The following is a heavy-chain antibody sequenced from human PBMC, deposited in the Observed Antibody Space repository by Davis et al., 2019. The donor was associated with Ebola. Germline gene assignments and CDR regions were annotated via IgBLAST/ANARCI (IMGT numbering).Heavy chain of an antibody. D-gene: IGHD5/OR15-5a*01. CDR1: GLIFRNYV. CDR3: ARSNV. V-gene: IGHV3-23*01. CDR2: ISGSGGST. Sequence: GGSLRLSCETSGLIFRNYVMRWVRQAPGKGLEWVSAISGSGGSTYYADPVNGRFTISRDNSKKTLYLQMNSLRAEDTAVYYCARSNVWGQGTTVTVSS. J-gene: IGHJ6*02.